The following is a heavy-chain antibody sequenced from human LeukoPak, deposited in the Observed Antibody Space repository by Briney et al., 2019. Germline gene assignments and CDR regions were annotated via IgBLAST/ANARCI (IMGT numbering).Heavy chain of an antibody. Sequence: GGSLRLSCAASGFTFSSYWMSWVRQAPGKGLEWVANIRQDGSAKYYVDSVKGRFTISRDNAKNSLYLQMNSLRAEDTAVYYCAREYGSGTKGYYYMDVWGKGATVTVSS. CDR1: GFTFSSYW. CDR2: IRQDGSAK. D-gene: IGHD3-10*01. J-gene: IGHJ6*03. CDR3: AREYGSGTKGYYYMDV. V-gene: IGHV3-7*01.